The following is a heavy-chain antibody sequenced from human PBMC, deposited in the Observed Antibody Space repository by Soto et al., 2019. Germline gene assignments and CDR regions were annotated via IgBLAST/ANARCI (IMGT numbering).Heavy chain of an antibody. CDR1: GGSISSGNYY. J-gene: IGHJ5*02. D-gene: IGHD6-13*01. Sequence: QVQLQESGPGLVKPLQTLSLTCTVSGGSISSGNYYWTWIRQHPGKGLEWIGYIYNSESTYYNPSLKSRINISEDTSKNQFSLKLSSVTDADTAVYYCARGMGSSRVRFDPWGQGTLVTVST. CDR2: IYNSEST. CDR3: ARGMGSSRVRFDP. V-gene: IGHV4-31*03.